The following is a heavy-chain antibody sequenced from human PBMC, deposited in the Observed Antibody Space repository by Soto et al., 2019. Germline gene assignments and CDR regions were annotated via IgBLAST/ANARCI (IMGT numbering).Heavy chain of an antibody. D-gene: IGHD1-26*01. CDR1: GFTSSTYT. CDR3: AREDGVVGSSSAFDH. CDR2: INGRSNYV. Sequence: EVQVVESGGGLVKPGGSLRLSCVFSGFTSSTYTMNWVRQAPGKGLEWVSSINGRSNYVYYADSVKGRFTISRDNAKNSLYLQMNRLRAEDTAIYYCAREDGVVGSSSAFDHWGLGTLVTVSS. V-gene: IGHV3-21*01. J-gene: IGHJ4*02.